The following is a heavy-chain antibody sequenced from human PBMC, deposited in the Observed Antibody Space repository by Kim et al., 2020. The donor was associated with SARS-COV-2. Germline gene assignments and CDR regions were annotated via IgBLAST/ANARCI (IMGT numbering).Heavy chain of an antibody. CDR1: GGSISSYY. CDR3: ARDQTTKRYFDWLSTGYYYYGMDV. D-gene: IGHD3-9*01. V-gene: IGHV4-59*01. Sequence: SETLSLTCTVSGGSISSYYWSWIRQPPGKGLEWIGYIYYSGSTNYNPSLKSRVTISVDTSKNQFSLKLSSVTAADTAVYYCARDQTTKRYFDWLSTGYYYYGMDVWGQGTTVTVSS. CDR2: IYYSGST. J-gene: IGHJ6*02.